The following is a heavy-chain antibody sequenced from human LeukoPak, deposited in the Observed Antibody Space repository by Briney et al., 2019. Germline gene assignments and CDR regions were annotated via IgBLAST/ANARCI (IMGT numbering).Heavy chain of an antibody. CDR3: GRDRITMVRGVIFVNWFDP. D-gene: IGHD3-10*01. Sequence: SETQSLTCTVSGGSISSVDYYWSWIRQPPGKGLEWIGYIYYSGSTYYNPSLKSRVTISEAQSKNQFSLQLSSMTAADTAVYYCGRDRITMVRGVIFVNWFDPWGQGTMVTVSS. CDR1: GGSISSVDYY. V-gene: IGHV4-30-4*01. CDR2: IYYSGST. J-gene: IGHJ5*02.